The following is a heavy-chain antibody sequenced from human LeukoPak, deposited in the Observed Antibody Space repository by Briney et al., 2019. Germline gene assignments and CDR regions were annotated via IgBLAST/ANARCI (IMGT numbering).Heavy chain of an antibody. CDR1: GYTFTNYW. Sequence: PGESLKISCKGSGYTFTNYWIGWVRQMPGKGLELMGIIYPGDSETKYSPSFQGQVTISADRSISTAYPQWSSLQASVTALYYCARPQLVVSGSFDAFDIWGQGTMVTVSS. CDR2: IYPGDSET. CDR3: ARPQLVVSGSFDAFDI. D-gene: IGHD2-15*01. V-gene: IGHV5-51*01. J-gene: IGHJ3*02.